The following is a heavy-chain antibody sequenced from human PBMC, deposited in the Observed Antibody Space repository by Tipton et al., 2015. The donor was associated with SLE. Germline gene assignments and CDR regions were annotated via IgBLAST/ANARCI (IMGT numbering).Heavy chain of an antibody. D-gene: IGHD5-12*01. V-gene: IGHV4-31*03. Sequence: SLTCTVSGGSIRSDDYYWTWIRQHPGKGLEWIGHINYGGSTYYKPSLQSRLTISVDTSKNQFSLKLSSVTAADTAVYFCARGGVGGYDYFDYWGQGTLVTVSS. J-gene: IGHJ4*02. CDR1: GGSIRSDDYY. CDR2: INYGGST. CDR3: ARGGVGGYDYFDY.